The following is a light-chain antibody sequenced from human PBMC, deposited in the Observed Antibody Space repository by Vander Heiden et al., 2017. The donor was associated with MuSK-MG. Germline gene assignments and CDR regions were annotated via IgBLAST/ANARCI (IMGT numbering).Light chain of an antibody. J-gene: IGKJ3*01. V-gene: IGKV3-11*01. CDR1: QSISSY. Sequence: EIVLTQSPATLSLSPGERATLSCWASQSISSYLAWYQQRPGQAPRLLIYDASNRATGIPARFSGSGSGTDFTLTIDSLEPEDFVVYYCQQRSSWPRTFGPGTKVDIK. CDR3: QQRSSWPRT. CDR2: DAS.